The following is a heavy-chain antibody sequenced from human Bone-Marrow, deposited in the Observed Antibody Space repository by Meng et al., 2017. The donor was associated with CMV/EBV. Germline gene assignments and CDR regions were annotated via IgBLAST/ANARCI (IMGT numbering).Heavy chain of an antibody. CDR2: VAHSANT. D-gene: IGHD1-26*01. CDR3: VPGFRSWSGSYSS. Sequence: VALGVWVAELWSPGKLLSIPSGFYVAAFCDYWGWDRQPPGKGLVWTVKVAHSANTYYNEFLESRVTKSIDTSNNQFSLKLSSVTATDTAVYYCVPGFRSWSGSYSSWGQGTLVTVSS. V-gene: IGHV4-34*01. CDR1: VAAFCDY. J-gene: IGHJ4*02.